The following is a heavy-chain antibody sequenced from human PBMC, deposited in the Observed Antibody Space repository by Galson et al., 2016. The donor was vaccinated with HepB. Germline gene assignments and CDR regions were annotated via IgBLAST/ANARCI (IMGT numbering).Heavy chain of an antibody. CDR1: GFTFSEYG. J-gene: IGHJ5*02. D-gene: IGHD2-15*01. Sequence: SLRLSCAASGFTFSEYGMNWVRQAPGKGLEWVAVIWYDGSKENYVDSVKGRFTISRDNYKNTLFLQMNSLRAEDTAVYYCAPGYCSGGSCLSGPWGQGTLVTVSS. V-gene: IGHV3-33*01. CDR2: IWYDGSKE. CDR3: APGYCSGGSCLSGP.